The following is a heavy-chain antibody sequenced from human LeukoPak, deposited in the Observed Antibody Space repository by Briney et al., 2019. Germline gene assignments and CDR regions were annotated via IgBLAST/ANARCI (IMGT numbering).Heavy chain of an antibody. Sequence: GEALQISCKGSGYGFTSYWIGWVRPMPGKGREWMGIIYPGDSDTRYSPSFQGQVTISADKSINTAYLQWSSLKASDTAMYYCARWGGQLGTPSDYWGQGTLVTVSS. CDR1: GYGFTSYW. J-gene: IGHJ4*02. V-gene: IGHV5-51*01. CDR3: ARWGGQLGTPSDY. CDR2: IYPGDSDT. D-gene: IGHD6-13*01.